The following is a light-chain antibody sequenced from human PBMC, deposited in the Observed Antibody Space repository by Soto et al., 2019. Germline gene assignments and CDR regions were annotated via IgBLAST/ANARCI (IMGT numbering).Light chain of an antibody. J-gene: IGLJ2*01. CDR1: SSDVGGYNY. Sequence: QSALTQPASVSGSPGQSITISCTGTSSDVGGYNYVSWCQQHPGKAPKLMIYEVSNRHSGVSNRFSGSKSGNTASLTISGLQAEDEADYYCSSYTSSSPVVFGGGTKLTVL. V-gene: IGLV2-14*01. CDR3: SSYTSSSPVV. CDR2: EVS.